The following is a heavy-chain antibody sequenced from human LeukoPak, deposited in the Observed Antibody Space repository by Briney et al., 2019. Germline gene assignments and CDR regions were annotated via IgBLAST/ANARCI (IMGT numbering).Heavy chain of an antibody. CDR1: GFTFSNYG. CDR2: ISGSGDST. CDR3: ARDIIAAAGPNYYSYMDV. Sequence: GGSLRLSCAASGFTFSNYGMSWVRQAPGKGLEWVSVISGSGDSTYYADSVKGRFTISRDNSKNSLYLQMNSLRAEDTAVYYCARDIIAAAGPNYYSYMDVWGKGTTVTVSS. D-gene: IGHD6-13*01. V-gene: IGHV3-23*01. J-gene: IGHJ6*03.